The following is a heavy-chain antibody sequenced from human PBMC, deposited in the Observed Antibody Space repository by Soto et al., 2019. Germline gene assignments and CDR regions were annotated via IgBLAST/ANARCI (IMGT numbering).Heavy chain of an antibody. CDR3: ARDRLQYNQNYYYYGMDV. D-gene: IGHD4-4*01. J-gene: IGHJ6*02. CDR1: AVSISSYY. CDR2: MYYSGST. Sequence: PSETLSLTCTFSAVSISSYYWSCIRHPPGKGLEWIGYMYYSGSTNYNPSLKSRVTISVDTSKNQVSLKLRSVTAADTAVYYCARDRLQYNQNYYYYGMDVWGHGTRVTVSX. V-gene: IGHV4-59*01.